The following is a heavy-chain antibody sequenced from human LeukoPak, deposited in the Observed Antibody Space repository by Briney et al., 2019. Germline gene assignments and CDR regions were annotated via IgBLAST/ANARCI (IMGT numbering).Heavy chain of an antibody. J-gene: IGHJ4*02. CDR2: IYYSGST. D-gene: IGHD3-22*01. Sequence: SETLSLTCTVSGASINDNNYYWGWIRQPPGKGLEWIGYIYYSGSTNYNPSLKSRVTISVDTSKNQFSLKLSSVTAADTAVYYCASGGYYYDSSGADYWGQGTLVTVSS. CDR3: ASGGYYYDSSGADY. V-gene: IGHV4-61*05. CDR1: GASINDNNYY.